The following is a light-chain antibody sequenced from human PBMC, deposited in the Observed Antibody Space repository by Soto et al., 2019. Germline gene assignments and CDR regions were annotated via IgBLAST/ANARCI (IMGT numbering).Light chain of an antibody. CDR2: EVS. Sequence: QSALTQPASVSGSPGQSITISCTGTSSDVGNYNLVSWYQQHPGKAPKFMIYEVSKRPSGVSNRFSGSKSGNTASLTISGLQAEDEADYYCCSYAGSSTVVFGGGTKVTV. J-gene: IGLJ2*01. CDR3: CSYAGSSTVV. CDR1: SSDVGNYNL. V-gene: IGLV2-23*02.